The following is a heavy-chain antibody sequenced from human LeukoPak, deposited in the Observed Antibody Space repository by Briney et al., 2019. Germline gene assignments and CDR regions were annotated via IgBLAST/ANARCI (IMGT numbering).Heavy chain of an antibody. V-gene: IGHV1-18*01. CDR1: GYTFTSYG. CDR2: ISAYNGNT. D-gene: IGHD3-22*01. CDR3: APGDSSGYYRN. Sequence: ASVKVSCKASGYTFTSYGISWVRQAPGQGLEWMGWISAYNGNTNYAQKFQGRVTITADESTSTAYMGLSSLRSEDTAVYYCAPGDSSGYYRNWGQGTLVTVSS. J-gene: IGHJ4*02.